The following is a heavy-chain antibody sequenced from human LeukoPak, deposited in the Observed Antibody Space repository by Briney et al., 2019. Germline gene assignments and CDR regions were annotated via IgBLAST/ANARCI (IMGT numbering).Heavy chain of an antibody. CDR1: GGSITSRSHY. Sequence: SETLSLTCSVSGGSITSRSHYWNWLRQPPGKGLKWIANIRYSGGAYYNPSLKSRVTISVDTSKNQFSLELRSVTAADTAMYYCARRAGDSSLVDSWGQGALVTVSS. J-gene: IGHJ5*01. CDR3: ARRAGDSSLVDS. CDR2: IRYSGGA. V-gene: IGHV4-39*01. D-gene: IGHD2-21*02.